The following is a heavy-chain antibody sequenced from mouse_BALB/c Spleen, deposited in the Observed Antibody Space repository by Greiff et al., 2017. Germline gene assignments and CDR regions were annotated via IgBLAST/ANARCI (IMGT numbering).Heavy chain of an antibody. CDR1: GYTFTSYW. CDR2: IAPGSGST. J-gene: IGHJ2*01. V-gene: IGHV1S41*01. CDR3: ANRNY. Sequence: DLVKPGASVKLSCKASGYTFTSYWINWIKQRPGQGLEWIGRIAPGSGSTYYNEMFKGKATLTVDTSSTTAYMQLSSLPSEDSAVYFWANRNYWGQGTTLTVSS.